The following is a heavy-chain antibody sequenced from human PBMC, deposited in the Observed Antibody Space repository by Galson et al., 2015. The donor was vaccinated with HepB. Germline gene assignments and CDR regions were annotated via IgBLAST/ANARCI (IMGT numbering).Heavy chain of an antibody. D-gene: IGHD3-3*01. Sequence: SLRLSCAASGFTFSDYNMNWIRQAPGKGLEWVSYITSSGTTIYYADSVKGRFTISRDDAKNSLYLQMNSLRAEDTAVYYCARERVVIPPTGMDVWGQGTTVTVSS. CDR1: GFTFSDYN. CDR2: ITSSGTTI. V-gene: IGHV3-11*01. CDR3: ARERVVIPPTGMDV. J-gene: IGHJ6*02.